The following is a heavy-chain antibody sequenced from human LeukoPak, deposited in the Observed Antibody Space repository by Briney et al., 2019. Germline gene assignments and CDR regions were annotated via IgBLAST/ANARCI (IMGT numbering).Heavy chain of an antibody. D-gene: IGHD2-2*01. Sequence: PGGSLRPSCAASGFTFSSYSMNWVRQAPGKGLEWVSSISSSSSYIYYADSVKGRFTISRDNAKNSLYLQMNSLRAKDTAVYYCARESGTKPLDYWGQGTLVTVSS. CDR3: ARESGTKPLDY. J-gene: IGHJ4*02. CDR1: GFTFSSYS. V-gene: IGHV3-21*01. CDR2: ISSSSSYI.